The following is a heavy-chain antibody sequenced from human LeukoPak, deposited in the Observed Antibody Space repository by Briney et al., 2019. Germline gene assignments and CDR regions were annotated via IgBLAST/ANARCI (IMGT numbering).Heavy chain of an antibody. CDR1: GYTFTGYY. J-gene: IGHJ6*02. CDR3: ARLGIAARPGYYYYGKDV. D-gene: IGHD6-6*01. CDR2: INPNSGGT. V-gene: IGHV1-2*02. Sequence: GASVKVSCKASGYTFTGYYMHWVRQAPGQGLEWMGWINPNSGGTNYAQKFQGRVTMTRDTSISTAYMELSRLRSDDTAMYYCARLGIAARPGYYYYGKDVWGQGTTVTVSS.